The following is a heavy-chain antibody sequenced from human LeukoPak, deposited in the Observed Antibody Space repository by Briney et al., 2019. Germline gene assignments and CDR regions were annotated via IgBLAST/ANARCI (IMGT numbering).Heavy chain of an antibody. CDR3: ARSPLGYCSGGSCYGWFDP. J-gene: IGHJ5*02. V-gene: IGHV1-46*01. CDR2: INPSGGST. CDR1: GYTFTSYC. D-gene: IGHD2-15*01. Sequence: GASMKVSCKASGYTFTSYCMHWVRQAPGQGLEWMGIINPSGGSTSYAQKFQGRVTMTRDTSTSTVYMELSSLRSEDTAVYYCARSPLGYCSGGSCYGWFDPWGQGTLVTVSS.